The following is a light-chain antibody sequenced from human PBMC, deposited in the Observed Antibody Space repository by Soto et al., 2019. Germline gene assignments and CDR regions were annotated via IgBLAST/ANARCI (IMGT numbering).Light chain of an antibody. Sequence: EIVLTQSPATLSLSPGERATLSCRASQTVGSYLAWFRQTPGQTPRLLIYDTSIRATGVPARFSGSGSGTDFTLTISSLEAEDFAIYYCQQRGDWPPTFGQGTKVDIK. J-gene: IGKJ1*01. CDR1: QTVGSY. V-gene: IGKV3-11*01. CDR3: QQRGDWPPT. CDR2: DTS.